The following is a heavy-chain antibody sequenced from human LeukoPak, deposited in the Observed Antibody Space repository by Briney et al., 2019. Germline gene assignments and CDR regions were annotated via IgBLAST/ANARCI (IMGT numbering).Heavy chain of an antibody. CDR3: ARLIYYDSSGYPSGP. CDR1: GYTFTGYY. CDR2: INPNSGGT. J-gene: IGHJ5*02. Sequence: ASVKVSCKASGYTFTGYYMHWVRQAPGQGLEWMGWINPNSGGTNYAQKFQGRVTMTRDTSIRTAYMELSRLRSDDTAVYYCARLIYYDSSGYPSGPWGQGTLVTVSS. V-gene: IGHV1-2*02. D-gene: IGHD3-22*01.